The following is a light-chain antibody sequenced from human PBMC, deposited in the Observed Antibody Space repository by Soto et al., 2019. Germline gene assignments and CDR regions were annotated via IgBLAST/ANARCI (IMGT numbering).Light chain of an antibody. CDR3: QQYYSYPLT. CDR2: AAS. V-gene: IGKV1-8*01. J-gene: IGKJ3*01. CDR1: QGISSY. Sequence: AIRMTQSPSSFSASTGDRGTITCLASQGISSYLAWYQQKPGKAPKLLIYAASTLQSGVPSRFSGSGSGTDFTLTISCLQSEDFATYYCQQYYSYPLTFGPGPKVAIK.